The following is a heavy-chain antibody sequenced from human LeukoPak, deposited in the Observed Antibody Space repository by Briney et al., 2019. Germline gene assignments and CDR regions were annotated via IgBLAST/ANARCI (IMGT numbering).Heavy chain of an antibody. Sequence: GGSLRLSCAASGFTFSTYAMSWVRQAPGKGLEWVSSISSSGNYIYYLDSLKGRFTISRDTAKNSVYLQMNSLTAEDTAVYYCARRSGSPFDFWGQGTLVTVSS. CDR1: GFTFSTYA. CDR3: ARRSGSPFDF. D-gene: IGHD1-26*01. V-gene: IGHV3-21*01. CDR2: ISSSGNYI. J-gene: IGHJ4*02.